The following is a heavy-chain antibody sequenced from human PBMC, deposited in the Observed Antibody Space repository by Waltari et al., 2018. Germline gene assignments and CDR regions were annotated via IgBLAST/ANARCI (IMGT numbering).Heavy chain of an antibody. Sequence: QVQLVQSGAEVKKPGSSVKVSCKASGGTFSSYAISWVRQAPGQGLGWMGRIIPIFGTANYAQKFQGRVTITADKSTSTAYMELSSLRSEDTAVYYCARDLPLGSYYDYWGQGTLVTVSS. CDR3: ARDLPLGSYYDY. J-gene: IGHJ4*02. V-gene: IGHV1-69*08. D-gene: IGHD1-26*01. CDR1: GGTFSSYA. CDR2: IIPIFGTA.